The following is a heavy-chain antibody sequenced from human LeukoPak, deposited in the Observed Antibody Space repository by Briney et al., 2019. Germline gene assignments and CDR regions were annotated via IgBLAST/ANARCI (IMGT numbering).Heavy chain of an antibody. D-gene: IGHD5-12*01. V-gene: IGHV1-8*03. Sequence: GASVKGSCKASGYTFTSYDINWVRQATGQGLEWMGWMNPNSGNTGYAQKFQGRVTITRNTSISTAYMELSSLRSEDTAVYYCARVRLRRYYFDYWGQGTLVTVSS. CDR1: GYTFTSYD. CDR2: MNPNSGNT. CDR3: ARVRLRRYYFDY. J-gene: IGHJ4*02.